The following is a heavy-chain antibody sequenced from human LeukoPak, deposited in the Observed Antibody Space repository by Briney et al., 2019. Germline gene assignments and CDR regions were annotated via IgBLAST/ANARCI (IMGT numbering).Heavy chain of an antibody. Sequence: ASVKVSCKASGYTFTSYDINWVRQATGQGLEWMGWMNPNSGNTGYAQKFRGRVTMTRNTSISTAYMELSSLRSEDTAVYYCARGGDRYCSGGSCHKYYYGMDVWGQGTTVTVSS. CDR3: ARGGDRYCSGGSCHKYYYGMDV. CDR2: MNPNSGNT. D-gene: IGHD2-15*01. CDR1: GYTFTSYD. V-gene: IGHV1-8*01. J-gene: IGHJ6*02.